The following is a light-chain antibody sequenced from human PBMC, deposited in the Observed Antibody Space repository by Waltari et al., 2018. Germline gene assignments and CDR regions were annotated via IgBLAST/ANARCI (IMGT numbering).Light chain of an antibody. CDR1: QSVSSSY. CDR2: GAS. J-gene: IGKJ4*01. V-gene: IGKV3-20*01. Sequence: ELVLTQSPGTLSLSPGERATLSCRASQSVSSSYLAWYQQKPGQAPRLLIYGASSRATGIPDRFSGSVSGTDFTLTISRLEPEDCAVYYCQQYGSSPLTFGGGTKVEIK. CDR3: QQYGSSPLT.